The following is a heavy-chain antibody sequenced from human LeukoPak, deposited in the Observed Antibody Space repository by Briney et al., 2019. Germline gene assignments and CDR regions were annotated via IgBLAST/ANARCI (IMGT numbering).Heavy chain of an antibody. J-gene: IGHJ4*02. CDR1: GFPFSSHA. D-gene: IGHD4/OR15-4a*01. CDR3: ANEEVPNDY. Sequence: GGSLRLSCEVSGFPFSSHAMSWVRQAAGRGLEWVSGISISADMTYYADSVQGRFIISRDNSKNTVYLQMDSLRVEDTAVYYCANEEVPNDYWGQGTLVTVSS. CDR2: ISISADMT. V-gene: IGHV3-23*01.